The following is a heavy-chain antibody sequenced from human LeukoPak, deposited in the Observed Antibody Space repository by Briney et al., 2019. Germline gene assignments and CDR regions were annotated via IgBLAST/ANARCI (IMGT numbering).Heavy chain of an antibody. Sequence: APVKVSCKASGYTFTSYGISWVRQAPGQGLEWMGWISAYNGNTNYAQKLQGRVTMTTDTSTSTAYMELRSLRSDDTAVYYCARARWFTFGGVIVILDWFDPWGQGTLVTVSS. V-gene: IGHV1-18*01. CDR1: GYTFTSYG. CDR3: ARARWFTFGGVIVILDWFDP. J-gene: IGHJ5*02. CDR2: ISAYNGNT. D-gene: IGHD3-16*02.